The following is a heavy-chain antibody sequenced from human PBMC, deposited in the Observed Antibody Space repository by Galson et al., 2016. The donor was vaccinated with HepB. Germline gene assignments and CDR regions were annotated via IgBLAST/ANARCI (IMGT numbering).Heavy chain of an antibody. V-gene: IGHV3-30*03. CDR2: ISYDGSEK. Sequence: SLRLSCAASGFTFRSYGMHWVRQAPGKGLEWVSLISYDGSEKYYADVVKDRFTISRDNSKNTLYLQMNSLRVEDTAVYFCARVGGSGSYYPTLIDYWGQGTLVTVSS. J-gene: IGHJ4*02. CDR1: GFTFRSYG. CDR3: ARVGGSGSYYPTLIDY. D-gene: IGHD3-10*01.